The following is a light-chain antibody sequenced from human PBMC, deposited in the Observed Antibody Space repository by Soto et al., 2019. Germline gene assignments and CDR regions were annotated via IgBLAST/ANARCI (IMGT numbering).Light chain of an antibody. V-gene: IGLV1-40*01. J-gene: IGLJ2*01. CDR1: SSNIGAGYD. CDR2: GNS. Sequence: QSALTQPPSVSGAPGQRVTISCTGSSSNIGAGYDIHWYQQLPGAAPKLPISGNSNRPSGVPDRFSGSKSGTSASLAIAGLQAEDEADYYCQSYDTSLSGSVFGGGTKVTVL. CDR3: QSYDTSLSGSV.